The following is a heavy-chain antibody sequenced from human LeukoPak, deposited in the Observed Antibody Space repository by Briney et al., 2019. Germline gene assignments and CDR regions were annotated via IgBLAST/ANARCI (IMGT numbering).Heavy chain of an antibody. D-gene: IGHD3-10*01. CDR3: ARDAGRRSGLMDV. J-gene: IGHJ6*02. CDR1: GFTFSSYE. Sequence: GGSLRLSCEASGFTFSSYEMNWVRQAPGKGLEWVSYMDSSGRTIYYADSVKGRFTISRDNAKNSLYLQVNSLRAGDTAVYYCARDAGRRSGLMDVWGQGTTVTASS. CDR2: MDSSGRTI. V-gene: IGHV3-48*03.